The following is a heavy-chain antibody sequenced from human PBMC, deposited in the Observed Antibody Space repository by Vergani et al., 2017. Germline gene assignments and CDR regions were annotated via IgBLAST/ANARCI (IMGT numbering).Heavy chain of an antibody. CDR2: IYYSGST. CDR3: ARDRNYYGSGSPPWFDP. Sequence: VQLVQSGAEVKKPGESLKISCKGSGYSFTSYWIGWIRQHPGKGLEWIGYIYYSGSTYYNPSLKSRVTISVDTSKNQFSLKLSSVTAADTAVYYCARDRNYYGSGSPPWFDPWGQGTLVTVSS. J-gene: IGHJ5*02. D-gene: IGHD3-10*01. CDR1: GYSFTSY. V-gene: IGHV4-31*02.